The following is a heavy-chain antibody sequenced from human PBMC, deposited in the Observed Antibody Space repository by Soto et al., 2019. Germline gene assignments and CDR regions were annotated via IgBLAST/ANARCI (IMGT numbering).Heavy chain of an antibody. CDR3: ARLHIVPRLLLYPYAY. J-gene: IGHJ4*02. V-gene: IGHV4-30-4*08. Sequence: SETLSLTCTVSGGSIISGDYYWSWIRQPPGKGLEWIGYIYYSGDTSYNPSLKSRVTISIDTSKNQFSLKLSSVTAADTAVYYCARLHIVPRLLLYPYAYWGQGSLVPVSS. CDR2: IYYSGDT. CDR1: GGSIISGDYY. D-gene: IGHD2-2*01.